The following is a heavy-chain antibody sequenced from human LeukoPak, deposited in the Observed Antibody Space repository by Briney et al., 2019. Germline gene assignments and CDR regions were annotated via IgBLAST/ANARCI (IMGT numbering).Heavy chain of an antibody. CDR1: GFTFSTYA. CDR2: ISGSGGGT. Sequence: GGSLRLSCATSGFTFSTYAMSWVRQAPEKGLEWVSTISGSGGGTYYADSVKGRFTISRDSSHNTLYLQMNSLRAEDTAVYYCAKDFVYADDAFDIWGQGTMVTVSS. D-gene: IGHD2/OR15-2a*01. J-gene: IGHJ3*02. V-gene: IGHV3-23*01. CDR3: AKDFVYADDAFDI.